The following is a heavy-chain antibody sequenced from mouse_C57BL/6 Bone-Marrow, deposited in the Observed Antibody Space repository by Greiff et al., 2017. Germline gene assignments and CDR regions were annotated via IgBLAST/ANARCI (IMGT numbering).Heavy chain of an antibody. CDR2: ISSGGSYT. J-gene: IGHJ3*01. CDR3: AKLGRFAY. V-gene: IGHV5-6*02. CDR1: GFTFSSYG. D-gene: IGHD4-1*01. Sequence: EVTLVESGGDLVKPGGSLKLSCAASGFTFSSYGMSWVRQTPDKRLEWVATISSGGSYTYYPDSVKGRFTISRDNAKNPLYLQMSSLKSEDTAMYYCAKLGRFAYWGQGTLVTVSA.